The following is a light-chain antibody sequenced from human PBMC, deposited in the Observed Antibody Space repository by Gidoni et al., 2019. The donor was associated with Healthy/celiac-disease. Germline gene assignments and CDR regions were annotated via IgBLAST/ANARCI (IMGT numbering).Light chain of an antibody. CDR2: DAS. Sequence: EIVLTQSPATLSSSPGERATLSCRTSQCVSSYLAWYQQKPGQAPRLLIYDASNRATGIPARFSGSGSGTDFTLTISSLEPEDFAVYYCQQRSNWPPYTFGQGTKLEIK. V-gene: IGKV3-11*01. J-gene: IGKJ2*01. CDR1: QCVSSY. CDR3: QQRSNWPPYT.